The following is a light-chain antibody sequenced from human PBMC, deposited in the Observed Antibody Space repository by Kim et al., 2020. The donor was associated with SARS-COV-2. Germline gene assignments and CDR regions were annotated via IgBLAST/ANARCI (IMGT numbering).Light chain of an antibody. CDR1: RSINIS. J-gene: IGKJ1*01. V-gene: IGKV1-5*01. CDR3: QKYHSGCRT. Sequence: GSMRVWVTITCPAVRSINISFACYLLKPERAPKLLIFLASNLQSVIPSRFSGSGSGTEFTLTTGSLQPDDFAAYYCQKYHSGCRTFDQGSKVEIK. CDR2: LAS.